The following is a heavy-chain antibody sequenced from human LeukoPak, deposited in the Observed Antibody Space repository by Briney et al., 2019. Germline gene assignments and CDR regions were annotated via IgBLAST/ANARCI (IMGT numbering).Heavy chain of an antibody. V-gene: IGHV3-23*01. CDR1: GFTFSSYA. Sequence: GGSLRLFCAASGFTFSSYAMSWVRQAPGKGLEWVSAISGSGGSTYYADSVEGRFTISRDNSKNTLYLQMNSLRAEDTAVYYCAKDLGVNYYYYYMDVWGKGTTVTVSS. CDR3: AKDLGVNYYYYYMDV. J-gene: IGHJ6*03. D-gene: IGHD3-16*01. CDR2: ISGSGGST.